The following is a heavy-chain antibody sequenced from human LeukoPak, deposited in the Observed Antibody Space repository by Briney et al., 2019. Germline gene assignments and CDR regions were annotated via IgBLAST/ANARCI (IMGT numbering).Heavy chain of an antibody. J-gene: IGHJ4*02. V-gene: IGHV3-15*07. CDR2: IASKTDGGAT. CDR3: TTGIRGD. Sequence: GGSLRLSCSASGLTVTNAWMNWVRQAPGEGLDWVGRIASKTDGGATDYAAPVKGRFTISRDDSKNTLNLQMNSLKTEDTAVYYCTTGIRGDWGRGTLVTVSS. D-gene: IGHD3-10*01. CDR1: GLTVTNAW.